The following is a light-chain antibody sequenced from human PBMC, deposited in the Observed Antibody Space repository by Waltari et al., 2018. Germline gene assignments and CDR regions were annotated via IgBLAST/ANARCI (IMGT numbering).Light chain of an antibody. CDR2: ATS. J-gene: IGKJ1*01. V-gene: IGKV1-39*01. CDR3: QQSYTSPWT. Sequence: DIQMTQSPSSLSASVGDRVTITCRASQSIITYLNWYQQIPGKAPKLLIYATSNLQSGVPSRFSGSGSGTHFTLTISSLQPEDFSIYYCQQSYTSPWTFGQGTRVEIK. CDR1: QSIITY.